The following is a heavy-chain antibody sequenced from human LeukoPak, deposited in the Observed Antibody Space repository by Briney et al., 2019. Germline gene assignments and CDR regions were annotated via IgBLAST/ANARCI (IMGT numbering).Heavy chain of an antibody. CDR2: ISNSSSTI. D-gene: IGHD3-3*02. J-gene: IGHJ6*02. V-gene: IGHV3-48*03. CDR1: GFTFSSYE. CDR3: ARRHIYYCMDV. Sequence: QPGGPLRLSCAASGFTFSSYEMNWGGQAPGKGLEWLSCISNSSSTIYYADPVKGRFTVSRDNAKNSLPLQVNSLRAEDTAVYYCARRHIYYCMDVWGQGTTVTVSS.